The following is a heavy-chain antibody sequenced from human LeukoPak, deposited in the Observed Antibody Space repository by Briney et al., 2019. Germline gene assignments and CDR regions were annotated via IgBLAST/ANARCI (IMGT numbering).Heavy chain of an antibody. V-gene: IGHV3-48*04. CDR1: GFTFSSYS. Sequence: GGSLRLSCAASGFTFSSYSMNWVRQAPGKGLEWVSYIYSGSDRIYYADSVNGRLIVSRDNATNLLYLQMSSLRAEDTATYYCARSAFDTSDYSFQHWGQGTLVTVSS. CDR2: IYSGSDRI. D-gene: IGHD3-16*01. J-gene: IGHJ4*02. CDR3: ARSAFDTSDYSFQH.